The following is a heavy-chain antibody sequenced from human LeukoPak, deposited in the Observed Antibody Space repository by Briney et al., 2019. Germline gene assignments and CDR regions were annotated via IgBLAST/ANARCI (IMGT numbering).Heavy chain of an antibody. J-gene: IGHJ4*02. CDR3: ARDPYSSTAYFDS. CDR1: GDSISNSNW. V-gene: IGHV4-4*02. CDR2: IYHSGIT. D-gene: IGHD2-2*01. Sequence: SGTLSLTWAVSGDSISNSNWWSWVRQPPGQGLEWIGEIYHSGITTYNPSLKSRVTISVDKSRNQFSLKLSSVTAADTAVYYCARDPYSSTAYFDSWGQGTLVTVSS.